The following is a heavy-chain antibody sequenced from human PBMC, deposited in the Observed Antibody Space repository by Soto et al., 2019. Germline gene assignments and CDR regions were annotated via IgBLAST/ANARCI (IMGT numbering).Heavy chain of an antibody. J-gene: IGHJ4*02. D-gene: IGHD3-10*01. CDR3: AHSRNLITEDAQVGDFDY. V-gene: IGHV2-5*02. CDR1: GFSLTTDGVG. CDR2: IYWDDDE. Sequence: QITLKESGPTLVKPTQTLTLTCSFSGFSLTTDGVGVGWVRQPPGEALGWLALIYWDDDESNSPSLKTRLTTTKDPSKNQVVLIMTNMAPVDTATYYCAHSRNLITEDAQVGDFDYWGQGTLVTVSS.